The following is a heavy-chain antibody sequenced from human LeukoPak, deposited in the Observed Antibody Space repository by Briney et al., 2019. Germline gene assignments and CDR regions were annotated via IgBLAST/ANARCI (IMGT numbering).Heavy chain of an antibody. CDR1: GFTFSDYY. CDR3: AKDAGGTSYYPFDY. Sequence: HPGGSLRLSCAASGFTFSDYYMSWIRRPPGKGLQWVSAISKSGASTDYADSVKGRFTISRDNSKSTLYLQMNSLRAEDTAIYYCAKDAGGTSYYPFDYWGQGTPVTVSS. CDR2: ISKSGAST. J-gene: IGHJ4*02. V-gene: IGHV3-23*01. D-gene: IGHD3-9*01.